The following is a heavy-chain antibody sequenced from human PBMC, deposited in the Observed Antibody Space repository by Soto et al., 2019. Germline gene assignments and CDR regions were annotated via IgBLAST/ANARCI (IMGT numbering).Heavy chain of an antibody. CDR3: ACSVIVATNKPCFDY. J-gene: IGHJ4*02. CDR2: IYYSGST. Sequence: QVQLQESGPGLVKPSQTLSLTCTVSGGSISSGGYYWSWIRQHPGKGLEWIGYIYYSGSTYYNPSLRSRVTISVDTSKNQFSLKLSSVTAADTAVYYCACSVIVATNKPCFDYWGQGTLVTVSS. CDR1: GGSISSGGYY. V-gene: IGHV4-31*03. D-gene: IGHD5-12*01.